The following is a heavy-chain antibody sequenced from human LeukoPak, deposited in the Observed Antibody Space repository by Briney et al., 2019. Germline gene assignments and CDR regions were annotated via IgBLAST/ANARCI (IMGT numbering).Heavy chain of an antibody. D-gene: IGHD5-24*01. CDR2: IYSGGST. CDR3: ARDRGGYSNFDY. CDR1: GFTFSDYY. J-gene: IGHJ4*02. V-gene: IGHV3-66*01. Sequence: GGSLRLSCAASGFTFSDYYMSWVRQAPGKGLEWVSVIYSGGSTYYADSVKGRFTISRDNSKNTLYLQMNSLRAEDTAVYYCARDRGGYSNFDYWGQGTLVTVSS.